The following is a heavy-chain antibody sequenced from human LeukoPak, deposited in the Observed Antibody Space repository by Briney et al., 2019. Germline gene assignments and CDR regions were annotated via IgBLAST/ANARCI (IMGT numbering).Heavy chain of an antibody. CDR1: GFTFSLHN. D-gene: IGHD4-11*01. CDR2: ISGSSSTI. J-gene: IGHJ1*01. V-gene: IGHV3-48*04. CDR3: ATYSILNAREFRY. Sequence: GGSLRLSCAASGFTFSLHNMNWVRQAPGKGLEWLSYISGSSSTIYYADSVKGRFTISRDNAKNSVYLQMNSLGADDTAVYYCATYSILNAREFRYWGQGTLVTVTS.